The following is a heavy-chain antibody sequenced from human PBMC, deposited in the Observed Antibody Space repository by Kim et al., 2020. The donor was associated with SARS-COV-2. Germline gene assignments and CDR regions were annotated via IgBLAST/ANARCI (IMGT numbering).Heavy chain of an antibody. V-gene: IGHV5-51*01. J-gene: IGHJ4*02. Sequence: SYSPPFQGQVTISADKSISTAYLQWSSLKASDTAMYYCARQDLTGTVLAYWGQGTLVTVSS. D-gene: IGHD1-20*01. CDR3: ARQDLTGTVLAY.